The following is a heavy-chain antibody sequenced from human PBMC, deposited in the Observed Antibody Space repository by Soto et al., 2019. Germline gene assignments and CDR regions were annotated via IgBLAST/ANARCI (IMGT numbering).Heavy chain of an antibody. CDR3: IRVRGGGTYHFDY. CDR2: TRNKANGYTT. V-gene: IGHV3-72*01. D-gene: IGHD3-10*01. J-gene: IGHJ4*02. CDR1: GFSFSDHY. Sequence: EVQLMESGGGLVQPGGSLRLSCAASGFSFSDHYMDWVRQAPGKGLEWVGRTRNKANGYTTEYAASVKGRFTISRDDSKNSLYLQMNSLKTDDTAVYYCIRVRGGGTYHFDYWGQGTLVTVSS.